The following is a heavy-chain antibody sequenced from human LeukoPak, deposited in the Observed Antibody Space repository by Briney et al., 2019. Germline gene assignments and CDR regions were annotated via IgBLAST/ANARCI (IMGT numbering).Heavy chain of an antibody. J-gene: IGHJ4*02. V-gene: IGHV5-51*01. CDR1: GYSFTTYW. D-gene: IGHD3-10*01. CDR2: IYPGDSTT. Sequence: GESLKISFKGSGYSFTTYWIGWVRQMPGKGVEWMGIIYPGDSTTRYSPSFQGQVTISADKSISTAYLQWSSLKASDTVMYYCARHSGSGSYYVDYWGQGTLVTVSS. CDR3: ARHSGSGSYYVDY.